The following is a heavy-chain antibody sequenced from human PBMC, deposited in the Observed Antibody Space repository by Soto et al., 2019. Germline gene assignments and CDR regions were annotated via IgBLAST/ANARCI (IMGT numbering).Heavy chain of an antibody. CDR2: IYYSGST. V-gene: IGHV4-59*01. D-gene: IGHD4-17*01. CDR1: GGSISGYY. Sequence: SETLSLTCTVSGGSISGYYWSWIRQPPGKGLEWIGYIYYSGSTYYNPSLKSRVTISVDTSKNKFSLKLRSVTAADTAVYYCTRADYQRNPFDYWGQGTLVTVSS. J-gene: IGHJ4*02. CDR3: TRADYQRNPFDY.